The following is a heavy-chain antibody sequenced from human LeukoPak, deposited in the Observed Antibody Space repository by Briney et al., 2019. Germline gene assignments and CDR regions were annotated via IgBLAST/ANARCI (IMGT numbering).Heavy chain of an antibody. Sequence: PGGSLRLSCAASGFTFSSYAMSWVRQAPGKGLEWVSAISGSGGSTYYADPVKGRFTISRDNSKNTLYLQMNSLRAEDTAVYYCAKVESPRGYGFDYWGQGTLVTVSS. J-gene: IGHJ4*02. V-gene: IGHV3-23*01. CDR2: ISGSGGST. CDR1: GFTFSSYA. D-gene: IGHD5-18*01. CDR3: AKVESPRGYGFDY.